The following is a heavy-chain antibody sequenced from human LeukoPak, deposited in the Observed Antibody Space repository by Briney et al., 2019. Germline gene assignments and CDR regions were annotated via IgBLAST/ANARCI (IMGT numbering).Heavy chain of an antibody. V-gene: IGHV1-69*13. CDR1: GFTFTSYG. CDR3: ARGIVVVPAAMRRDYYYYGMDV. J-gene: IGHJ6*04. CDR2: IIPIFGTA. Sequence: SVKVSCKASGFTFTSYGISWVRQAPGQGLEWMGGIIPIFGTANYAQKFQGRVTITADESTSTAYMELSSLRSEDTAVYYCARGIVVVPAAMRRDYYYYGMDVWGKGTTVTVSS. D-gene: IGHD2-2*01.